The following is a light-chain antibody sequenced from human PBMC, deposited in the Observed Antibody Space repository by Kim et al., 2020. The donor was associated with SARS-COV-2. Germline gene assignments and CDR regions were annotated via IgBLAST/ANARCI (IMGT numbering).Light chain of an antibody. Sequence: DVRMTQSPSSVSAAVGDRVTITCRASQGIASWLAWYQQKPGKAPELLIYAASGLQSGVPSRFSGSGSGRDFTLTISSLQPEDVATYYCQQSNNFPITFGQGTRLEIK. CDR1: QGIASW. CDR2: AAS. J-gene: IGKJ5*01. V-gene: IGKV1-12*01. CDR3: QQSNNFPIT.